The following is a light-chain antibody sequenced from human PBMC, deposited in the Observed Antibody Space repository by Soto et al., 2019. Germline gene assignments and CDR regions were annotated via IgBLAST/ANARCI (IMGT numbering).Light chain of an antibody. Sequence: DIQMTQSPSTLSAFVGDRVTITCRASQSISTSLAWYQQKPGKAPKLLIYLASTLQSGVPTRFIGSGSATEFTLSINSLQPDDFATYYCQQYGSYSRTFGQGTKVEIK. CDR3: QQYGSYSRT. CDR2: LAS. CDR1: QSISTS. J-gene: IGKJ1*01. V-gene: IGKV1-5*03.